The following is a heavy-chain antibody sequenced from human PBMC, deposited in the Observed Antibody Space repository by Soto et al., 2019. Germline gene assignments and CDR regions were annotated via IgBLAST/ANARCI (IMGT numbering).Heavy chain of an antibody. D-gene: IGHD3-10*01. CDR2: IYYSGST. CDR3: ARDGASAFGELPHQPMDV. J-gene: IGHJ6*02. V-gene: IGHV4-31*03. Sequence: SETLSLTCTVSGGSISSGGYYWSWIRQHPGKGLEWIGYIYYSGSTYYNPSLKSRVTISVDTSKNQFSLKLSSVTAADTAVYYCARDGASAFGELPHQPMDVWGQGTTVTVSS. CDR1: GGSISSGGYY.